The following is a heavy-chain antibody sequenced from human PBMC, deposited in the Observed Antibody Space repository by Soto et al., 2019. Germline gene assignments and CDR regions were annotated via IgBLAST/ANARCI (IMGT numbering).Heavy chain of an antibody. CDR1: GFSFSDFG. V-gene: IGHV3-30*18. CDR2: ISYDGSNK. J-gene: IGHJ3*01. D-gene: IGHD3-10*01. CDR3: AKWFGELFDGFDV. Sequence: QVQLVESGGGVVQPGRSLRLSCAGSGFSFSDFGMHCVRQAPGKGLEWVAVISYDGSNKNYADPVKGRFTISRDTSKNMLYLQMNSLRPEDTAVYYCAKWFGELFDGFDVWGQGTMVTVSS.